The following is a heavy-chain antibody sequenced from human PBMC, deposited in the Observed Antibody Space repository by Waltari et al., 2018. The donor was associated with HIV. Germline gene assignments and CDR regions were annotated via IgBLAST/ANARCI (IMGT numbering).Heavy chain of an antibody. D-gene: IGHD3-10*01. CDR3: AREWGTLMVAWFDP. J-gene: IGHJ5*02. Sequence: QVQLQESGPGLVKPSETLSLTCAVPGYSISSGYFWGWNRQPPGKALEWIGSMFHNGSTYYNPSLKSRVTISVDTSKNQFSLKLSSVTSADTAIYYCAREWGTLMVAWFDPWGQGTLVTVSS. V-gene: IGHV4-38-2*02. CDR2: MFHNGST. CDR1: GYSISSGYF.